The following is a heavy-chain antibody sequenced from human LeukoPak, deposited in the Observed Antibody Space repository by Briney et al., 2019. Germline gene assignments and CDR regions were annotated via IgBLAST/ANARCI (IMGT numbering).Heavy chain of an antibody. Sequence: GALRLSCAASGFTFNNYAMSWVRQAPGKGLEWVSAISGSGGGTYYADSVKGRFTISRDNSKNTLYLQMNSLRAEDTAVYYCAKQEAFTIFGVVTDWGRGTLVTVSS. CDR3: AKQEAFTIFGVVTD. V-gene: IGHV3-23*01. D-gene: IGHD3-3*01. CDR1: GFTFNNYA. J-gene: IGHJ4*02. CDR2: ISGSGGGT.